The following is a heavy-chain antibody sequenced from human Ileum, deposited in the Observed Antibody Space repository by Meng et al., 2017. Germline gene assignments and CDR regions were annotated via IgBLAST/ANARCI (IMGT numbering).Heavy chain of an antibody. V-gene: IGHV6-1*01. Sequence: QFHLQQSVPGLVKPSQTLPLTGAISGDSVTSNSAVWNWSRQSPSGGLEWLGMTYYSAKWSSYYAVSVRGLITINADTSKIQFSLQLNSVTPDDTAVYYCARKAVAVGTFDYWGQGTLVTVFS. CDR1: GDSVTSNSAV. D-gene: IGHD6-19*01. J-gene: IGHJ4*02. CDR3: ARKAVAVGTFDY. CDR2: TYYSAKWSS.